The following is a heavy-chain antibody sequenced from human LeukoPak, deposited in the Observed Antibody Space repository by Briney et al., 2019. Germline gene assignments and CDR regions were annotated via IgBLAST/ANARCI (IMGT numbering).Heavy chain of an antibody. V-gene: IGHV4-59*02. J-gene: IGHJ3*02. CDR3: ARDQGNGAFNI. CDR1: GGSVTTYH. CDR2: IYNTGST. D-gene: IGHD2-8*01. Sequence: KASETLSLTCTVSGGSVTTYHWSWIRQPPGKGLEWVGYIYNTGSTNFNPSLQSRGTISVDTSKNQFSLKLSSVTAADTALYFCARDQGNGAFNIWGQGTMVTVSP.